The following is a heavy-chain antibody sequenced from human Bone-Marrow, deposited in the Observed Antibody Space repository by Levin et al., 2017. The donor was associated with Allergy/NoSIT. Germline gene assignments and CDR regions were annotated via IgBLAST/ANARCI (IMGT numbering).Heavy chain of an antibody. V-gene: IGHV3-21*01. CDR3: AKMGDNRSSSGYYFDY. J-gene: IGHJ4*02. D-gene: IGHD3-3*01. CDR2: ISDSSNYI. Sequence: GGSLRLSCAASGFPFSQYSMVWVRQAPGKGLEWVASISDSSNYIHYADSLKGRLTISRDNAKNSVFLQMNSLRAEDAAVYFCAKMGDNRSSSGYYFDYWGQGTLVTVSS. CDR1: GFPFSQYS.